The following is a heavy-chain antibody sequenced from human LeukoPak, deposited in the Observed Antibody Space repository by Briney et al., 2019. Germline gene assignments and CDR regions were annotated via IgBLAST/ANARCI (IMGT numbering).Heavy chain of an antibody. V-gene: IGHV4-34*01. CDR1: GGSFSGYY. D-gene: IGHD3-10*01. CDR3: ASKRMVVHWIDP. J-gene: IGHJ5*02. Sequence: SETLSLTCAVYGGSFSGYYWRWIRQPPGKGLEWIGEINHSGSTNYNPSLKSRVTISVDTSKNQFSLKLSSVTAADTAVYYCASKRMVVHWIDPWGLGTLVTVSS. CDR2: INHSGST.